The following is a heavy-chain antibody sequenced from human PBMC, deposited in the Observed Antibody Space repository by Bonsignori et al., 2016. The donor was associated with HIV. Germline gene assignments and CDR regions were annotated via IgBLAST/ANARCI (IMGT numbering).Heavy chain of an antibody. Sequence: WIRQPPGKGLEWMGYASNTGITYYNPSLESRFTISGDTSKNQFSLRLNSVTAADTAVYFCATDSNGYPDPFDIWARDNGHRLL. CDR3: ATDSNGYPDPFDI. V-gene: IGHV4-59*01. D-gene: IGHD3-22*01. J-gene: IGHJ3*02. CDR2: ASNTGIT.